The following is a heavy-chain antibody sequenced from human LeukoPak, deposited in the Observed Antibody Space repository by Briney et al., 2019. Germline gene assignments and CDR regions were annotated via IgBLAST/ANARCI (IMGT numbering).Heavy chain of an antibody. V-gene: IGHV3-30-3*01. CDR1: GFTFNNSA. CDR2: ISHDGVKK. D-gene: IGHD2-2*01. Sequence: GGSLRLSCAASGFTFNNSAMHWVRQAPGKGLEWVAIISHDGVKKYYADSVKGRFTISRDNSKKTLCLQMNSLRPEDTAVYYCARELVVVIVFPQYYFDSWGQGTLVTVSS. CDR3: ARELVVVIVFPQYYFDS. J-gene: IGHJ4*02.